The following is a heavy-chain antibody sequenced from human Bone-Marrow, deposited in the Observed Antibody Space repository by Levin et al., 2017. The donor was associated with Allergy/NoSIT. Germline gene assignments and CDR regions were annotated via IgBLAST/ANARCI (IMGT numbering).Heavy chain of an antibody. CDR1: GFNFSSYD. CDR3: ARAPTVYVSGYLGYAFDI. D-gene: IGHD3-16*01. CDR2: IGTAGDT. Sequence: GGSLRLSCAASGFNFSSYDMHWVRQSTGKGLEWVSGIGTAGDTYYPGSVKGRFTISRENAKNSLYLQMNSLTAGDTAVYYCARAPTVYVSGYLGYAFDIWGQGTMVTVSS. J-gene: IGHJ3*02. V-gene: IGHV3-13*01.